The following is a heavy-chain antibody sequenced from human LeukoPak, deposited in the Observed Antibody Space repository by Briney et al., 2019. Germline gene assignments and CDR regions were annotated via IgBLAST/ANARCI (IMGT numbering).Heavy chain of an antibody. CDR2: IYTSGST. CDR1: GGSISSYY. J-gene: IGHJ4*02. CDR3: SYVDTAMGVDY. V-gene: IGHV4-4*09. D-gene: IGHD5-18*01. Sequence: SETLSLTCTVSGGSISSYYWSWIRQPPGKGLEWIGYIYTSGSTNYNPSLKSRVTISVDTSKNQFSLKLSSVTAADTAVYYCSYVDTAMGVDYWGQGTLVAVSS.